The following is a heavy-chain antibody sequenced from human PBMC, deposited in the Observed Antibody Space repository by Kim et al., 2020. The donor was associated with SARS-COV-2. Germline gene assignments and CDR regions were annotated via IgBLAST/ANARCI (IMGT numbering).Heavy chain of an antibody. Sequence: GGSLRLSCAASGFTFDSYEINWVRQAPGKGLEWVSYISDSGSTTYYADSVKGRFTVSRDNAKNSLFLQMNSLRAEDTAVYYCARESVTGTAAFDIWGQGTLVTVSS. CDR3: ARESVTGTAAFDI. V-gene: IGHV3-48*03. CDR2: ISDSGSTT. D-gene: IGHD6-19*01. CDR1: GFTFDSYE. J-gene: IGHJ3*02.